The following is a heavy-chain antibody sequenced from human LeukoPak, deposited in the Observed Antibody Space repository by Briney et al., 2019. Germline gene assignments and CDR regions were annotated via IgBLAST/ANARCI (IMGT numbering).Heavy chain of an antibody. V-gene: IGHV3-23*01. CDR1: GFTFSSYA. J-gene: IGHJ5*02. D-gene: IGHD4-17*01. Sequence: GGSLRLSCAASGFTFSSYAMSWVRQAPGKGLEWVSAVTGSSGSTYDADSVKGRFTISRDNFKNTLYLQMNSLRAEDTAVYYCAKDPYGDYSWFDPWGQGTLVTVSS. CDR2: VTGSSGST. CDR3: AKDPYGDYSWFDP.